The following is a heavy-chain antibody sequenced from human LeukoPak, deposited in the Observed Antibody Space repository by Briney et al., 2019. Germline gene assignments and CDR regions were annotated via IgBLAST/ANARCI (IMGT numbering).Heavy chain of an antibody. V-gene: IGHV1-8*03. CDR1: GYTFTSYD. Sequence: ASVKVSCKASGYTFTSYDINWVRQATGQGLEWMGWMNPNSGNTGYAQKFQGRVTITRNTSISTAYMELSSLRSEDTAVYYCARVGSRRHGWYWDYYYYYYMDVWGKGTTVTVSS. CDR2: MNPNSGNT. CDR3: ARVGSRRHGWYWDYYYYYYMDV. D-gene: IGHD6-19*01. J-gene: IGHJ6*03.